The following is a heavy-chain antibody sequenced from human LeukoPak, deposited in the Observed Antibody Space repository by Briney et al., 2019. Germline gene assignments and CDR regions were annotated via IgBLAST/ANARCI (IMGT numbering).Heavy chain of an antibody. V-gene: IGHV1-2*02. D-gene: IGHD1-26*01. J-gene: IGHJ4*02. CDR3: ARMGSAIDY. CDR1: GYTFNYYY. Sequence: GASVKVSCKASGYTFNYYYLYWVRQAPGQGLGCLGWINPNSGGTHYAQKFQGRVSMTRDTSINTAYMEVSRLTSDDTAVYYCARMGSAIDYWGQGTLVTVSS. CDR2: INPNSGGT.